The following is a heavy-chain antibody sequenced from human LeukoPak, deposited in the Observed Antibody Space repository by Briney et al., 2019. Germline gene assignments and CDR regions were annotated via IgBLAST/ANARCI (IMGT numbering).Heavy chain of an antibody. V-gene: IGHV1-18*01. CDR1: GYTFTSYG. Sequence: ASVKVSCKASGYTFTSYGISWVRQAPGQGLEWMGCISAYNGNTNYAQKLQGRVTMTTDTSTSTAYMELRSLRSDDTAVYYCARLAYCGGDCYRGEYSYYYGMDVWGQGTTVTVSS. D-gene: IGHD2-21*02. CDR3: ARLAYCGGDCYRGEYSYYYGMDV. CDR2: ISAYNGNT. J-gene: IGHJ6*02.